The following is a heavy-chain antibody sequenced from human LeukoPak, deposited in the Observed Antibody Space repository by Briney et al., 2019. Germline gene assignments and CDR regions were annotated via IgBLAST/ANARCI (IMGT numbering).Heavy chain of an antibody. V-gene: IGHV3-9*01. Sequence: GGSLRLSCAASGFTFDDYAMHWVRQAPGKGLEWVSGISWNGGSIAYADSVKGRFTISRDNAKNSLFLQMNSLRTEDTALYYCAKDRGPYGGRFGYFDYWGQGTLITVSS. D-gene: IGHD4-23*01. CDR3: AKDRGPYGGRFGYFDY. J-gene: IGHJ4*02. CDR2: ISWNGGSI. CDR1: GFTFDDYA.